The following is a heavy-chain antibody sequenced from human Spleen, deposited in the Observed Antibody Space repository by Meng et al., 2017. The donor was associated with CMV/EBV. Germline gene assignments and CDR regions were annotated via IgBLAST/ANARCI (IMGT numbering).Heavy chain of an antibody. J-gene: IGHJ4*02. CDR3: ANEGITGTTIYFDY. CDR1: GGTFSSYA. D-gene: IGHD1-20*01. V-gene: IGHV1-69*05. Sequence: SVKVSCKASGGTFSSYAISWVRQAPGQGLEWMGGIIPIFGTANYAQKFQGRVTITTDESTSTAYMELSSLRSEDTAVYYCANEGITGTTIYFDYWGQGSRVTVSS. CDR2: IIPIFGTA.